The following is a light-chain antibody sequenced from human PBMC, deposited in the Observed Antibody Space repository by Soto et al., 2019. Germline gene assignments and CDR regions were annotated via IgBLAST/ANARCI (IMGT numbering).Light chain of an antibody. V-gene: IGKV1-5*03. CDR2: RAS. Sequence: DFQMPLSKSTVPALVGACVSITCRASQSVNTWLAWYQQKPGKAPKLLILRASSLESGVPSRFSGSGSGTEFTLTISSLQPEDVATYYCQKYNSSPRTFGQGTRLDIK. J-gene: IGKJ5*01. CDR3: QKYNSSPRT. CDR1: QSVNTW.